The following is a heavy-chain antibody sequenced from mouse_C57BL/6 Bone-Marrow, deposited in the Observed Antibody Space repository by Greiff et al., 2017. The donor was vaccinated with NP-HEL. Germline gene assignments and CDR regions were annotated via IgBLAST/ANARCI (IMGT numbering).Heavy chain of an antibody. J-gene: IGHJ3*01. CDR1: GFSLTSYG. CDR2: IWSGGST. Sequence: QVHVKQSGPGLVQPSQSLSITCTVSGFSLTSYGVHWVRQSPGKGLEWLGVIWSGGSTDYNAAFISRLSISKDNSKSQVFFKMNSLQADDTAIYYCARRATVVAKGFAYWGQGTLVTVSA. V-gene: IGHV2-2*01. CDR3: ARRATVVAKGFAY. D-gene: IGHD1-1*01.